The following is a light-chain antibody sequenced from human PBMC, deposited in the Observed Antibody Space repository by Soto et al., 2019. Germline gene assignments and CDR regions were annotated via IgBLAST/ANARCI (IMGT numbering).Light chain of an antibody. CDR3: QHYNNWPRT. CDR2: GTS. Sequence: EIVMTQSPATLSVSPGERATLSSRASQSVSSNLAWYQQKPGQAPRLLLYGTSTRATGIPARFSGSRSGTEFTLTISSLQSEDFAVYYCQHYNNWPRTFGQGTKVEIK. CDR1: QSVSSN. J-gene: IGKJ1*01. V-gene: IGKV3-15*01.